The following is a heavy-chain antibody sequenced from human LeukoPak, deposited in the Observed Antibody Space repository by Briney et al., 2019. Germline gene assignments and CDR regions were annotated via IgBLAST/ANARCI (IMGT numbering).Heavy chain of an antibody. CDR3: ARSIVGATTWFDY. CDR2: INSDGGTT. CDR1: GFAFSSYW. V-gene: IGHV3-74*01. Sequence: PGGSLRLSCTASGFAFSSYWMHWVRLTPGKGPVWVSRINSDGGTTNYADSVKGRFTISRDNAKNTLYLQISSLRAEDTAVYFCARSIVGATTWFDYWGQGTLVAVSS. J-gene: IGHJ4*02. D-gene: IGHD1-26*01.